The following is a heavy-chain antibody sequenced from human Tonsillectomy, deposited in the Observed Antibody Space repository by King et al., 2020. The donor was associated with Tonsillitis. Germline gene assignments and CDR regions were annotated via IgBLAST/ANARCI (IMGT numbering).Heavy chain of an antibody. CDR3: ARVIAVSGSESFDI. J-gene: IGHJ3*02. V-gene: IGHV1-69*04. D-gene: IGHD6-19*01. Sequence: QLVQSGAEVKKPGSSVKVSCKASGGTLSTYNISWVRQAPGLGLEWMGRIIPIIIMTNYAQKFQGRVTITAEKSTSTAYMELSRLRSEDTAVYYCARVIAVSGSESFDIWGQGTMVTVSS. CDR1: GGTLSTYN. CDR2: IIPIIIMT.